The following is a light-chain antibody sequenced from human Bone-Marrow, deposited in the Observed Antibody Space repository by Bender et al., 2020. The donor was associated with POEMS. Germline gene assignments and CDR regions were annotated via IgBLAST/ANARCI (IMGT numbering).Light chain of an antibody. CDR1: SSAVFRYNF. CDR2: EVN. Sequence: QSALTQPPSASGSLGQSVSISCTGTSSAVFRYNFVSWYQQHPGKAPKLVIFEVNKRPSGVPDRFSGSKSGTSASLAITGLQSDDEAIYFCVAWDASLNGWVFGGGTKLTVL. J-gene: IGLJ3*02. V-gene: IGLV2-8*01. CDR3: VAWDASLNGWV.